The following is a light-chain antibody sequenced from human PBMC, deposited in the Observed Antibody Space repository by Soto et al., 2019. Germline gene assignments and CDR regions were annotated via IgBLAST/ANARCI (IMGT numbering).Light chain of an antibody. CDR2: AAS. CDR3: QQSYSTPWT. J-gene: IGKJ1*01. CDR1: QSISHY. V-gene: IGKV1-39*01. Sequence: DLQMTQSPAALSASAGDRVTITCRARQSISHYLNWYQPKPGKAPKLLIYAASSLNSGVPSRCSGSGSGTDFTLTISSLQPEDFATYYCQQSYSTPWTFGQGTKVEIK.